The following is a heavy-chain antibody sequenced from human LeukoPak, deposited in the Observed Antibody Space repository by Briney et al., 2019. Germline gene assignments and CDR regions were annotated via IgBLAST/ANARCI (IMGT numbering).Heavy chain of an antibody. CDR2: IYYSGNT. V-gene: IGHV4-39*07. CDR3: ARDRHYYYGSGSYCGEFDP. Sequence: SETLSLICTVSGGSISSSSFYWGWIRQSRGKGLEWIGSIYYSGNTYYNPSLKSRVTISVYTSENQFSLKLSSLTAADTAVYYCARDRHYYYGSGSYCGEFDPWGQGTLVTVSS. J-gene: IGHJ5*02. D-gene: IGHD3-10*01. CDR1: GGSISSSSFY.